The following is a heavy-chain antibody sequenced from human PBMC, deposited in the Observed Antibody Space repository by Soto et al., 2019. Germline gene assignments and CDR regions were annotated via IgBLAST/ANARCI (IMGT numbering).Heavy chain of an antibody. Sequence: ASLKVSCKASGYTFTSYDINWVRQATGQGLEWMGWMNPKSGNTGYAQKFQGRVTMTRDTSIRTAYLELSSLRSEDTAVYYCARSAQPLTYYDFWTGAFDIWGQGTMVTVSS. J-gene: IGHJ3*02. CDR1: GYTFTSYD. V-gene: IGHV1-8*01. D-gene: IGHD3-3*01. CDR2: MNPKSGNT. CDR3: ARSAQPLTYYDFWTGAFDI.